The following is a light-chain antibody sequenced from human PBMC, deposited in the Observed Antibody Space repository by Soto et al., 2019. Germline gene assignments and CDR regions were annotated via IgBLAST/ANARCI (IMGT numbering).Light chain of an antibody. Sequence: ETVLTQSPGTLSLSPGERVTLSCRASQSVCNRCLAWYQQKPGQSPRLLIYGPSTRATGIPDRFSGSGSGTDFTLTISRLEPEDFAVYYCQHYGTTPWTFGQGTKVGIK. CDR3: QHYGTTPWT. CDR2: GPS. CDR1: QSVCNRC. V-gene: IGKV3-20*01. J-gene: IGKJ1*01.